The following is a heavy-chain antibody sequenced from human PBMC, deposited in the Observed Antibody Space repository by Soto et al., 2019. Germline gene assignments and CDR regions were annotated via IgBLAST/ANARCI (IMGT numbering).Heavy chain of an antibody. Sequence: SVKVSCKASGGTFSSYAISWVRQAPGQGLEWMGGIIPIFGTANYAQKFQGRVTITADKSKNTLYLQMNSLRAEDTAVYYCAKVGSGWYYGYWGQGTLVTVSS. D-gene: IGHD6-19*01. CDR2: IIPIFGTA. CDR1: GGTFSSYA. V-gene: IGHV1-69*06. J-gene: IGHJ4*02. CDR3: AKVGSGWYYGY.